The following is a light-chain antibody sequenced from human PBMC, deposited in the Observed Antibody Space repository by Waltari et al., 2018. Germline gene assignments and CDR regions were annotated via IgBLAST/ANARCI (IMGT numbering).Light chain of an antibody. V-gene: IGKV3D-15*01. CDR2: FGS. J-gene: IGKJ2*01. Sequence: EIVMTQSPVTMSVSPGEGVTLSCTASESVGTDVAWYRHKPGQPPRLLIYFGSTRATGVPARISGSGSGIDFSLTISSLESEDFAFYYCQQSRQWPRRTFGQGTKLE. CDR3: QQSRQWPRRT. CDR1: ESVGTD.